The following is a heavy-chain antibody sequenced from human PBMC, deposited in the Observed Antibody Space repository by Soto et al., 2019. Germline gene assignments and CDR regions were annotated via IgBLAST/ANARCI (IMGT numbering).Heavy chain of an antibody. J-gene: IGHJ4*02. D-gene: IGHD2-2*01. V-gene: IGHV4-30-2*01. CDR2: IYHSGST. Sequence: GLEWIGYIYHSGSTYYNPSLKSRVTISVDRSKNQFSLKLSSVTAADTAVYYCARGIENCSSTSCYEFDYWGQGTLVTVSS. CDR3: ARGIENCSSTSCYEFDY.